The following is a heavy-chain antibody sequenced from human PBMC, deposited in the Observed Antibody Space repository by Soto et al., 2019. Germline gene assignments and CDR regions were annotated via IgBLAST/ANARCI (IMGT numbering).Heavy chain of an antibody. CDR3: AMVVHDYRNTGMDV. CDR1: GFSLSSYW. J-gene: IGHJ6*02. Sequence: PGESLKISCKGSGFSLSSYWINWVRQMPGKGLEWMGKIDPSDSRTTYSPSFQAHVTISVDKSISTAYLQWSSVKASDTAMYYCAMVVHDYRNTGMDVWGQWTTVTVSS. V-gene: IGHV5-10-1*01. CDR2: IDPSDSRT. D-gene: IGHD4-4*01.